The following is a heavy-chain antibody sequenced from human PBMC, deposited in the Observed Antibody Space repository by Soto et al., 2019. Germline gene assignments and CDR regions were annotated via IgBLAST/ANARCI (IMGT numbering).Heavy chain of an antibody. J-gene: IGHJ4*02. V-gene: IGHV3-23*01. CDR3: AKGQSGWYAPFDY. CDR1: GFTFSSYA. Sequence: EVQLLESGGGLVQPGGSLRLSCAASGFTFSSYAMSWVRQAPGKGLEWLSTISGSGGSTYYADSVKGRFTISRDNSKNTLYLQMNSLRAEDTAVYYCAKGQSGWYAPFDYWGQGTLVTVSS. D-gene: IGHD6-19*01. CDR2: ISGSGGST.